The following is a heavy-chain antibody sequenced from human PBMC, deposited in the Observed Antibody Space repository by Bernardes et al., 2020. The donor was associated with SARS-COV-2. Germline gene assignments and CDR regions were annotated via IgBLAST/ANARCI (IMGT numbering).Heavy chain of an antibody. CDR1: GFSFSSDA. CDR2: ISYDGSNK. V-gene: IGHV3-30-3*01. CDR3: ARVRGYSYGYSDY. J-gene: IGHJ4*02. D-gene: IGHD5-18*01. Sequence: GGSLRPSCAASGFSFSSDAMHWVRRAPGKGLEWVAVISYDGSNKYYADSVKGRFTISRDNSKNTLYLQMNSLRAEDTAVYYCARVRGYSYGYSDYWGQGTLITVSS.